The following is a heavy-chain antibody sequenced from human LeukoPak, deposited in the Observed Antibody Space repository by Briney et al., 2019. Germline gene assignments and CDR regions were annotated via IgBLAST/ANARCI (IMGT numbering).Heavy chain of an antibody. CDR2: INHSGST. J-gene: IGHJ4*02. D-gene: IGHD1-26*01. Sequence: SETLSLTCAVSGGSISSSYWWSWVRQPPGKGLEWIGEINHSGSTNYNPSLKSRVTISVDTSKNQFSLKLSSVTAADTAVYYCARQGGSGSYFFWGQGTLVTVSS. CDR1: GGSISSSYW. CDR3: ARQGGSGSYFF. V-gene: IGHV4-4*02.